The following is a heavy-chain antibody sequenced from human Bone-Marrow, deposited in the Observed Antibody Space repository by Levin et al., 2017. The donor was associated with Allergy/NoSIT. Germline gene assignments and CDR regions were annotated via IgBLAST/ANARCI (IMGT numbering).Heavy chain of an antibody. D-gene: IGHD1-14*01. CDR3: TREFEPHWYFDL. CDR2: INGDDSRA. CDR1: GFIIRGYW. Sequence: PGGSLRLSCTASGFIIRGYWMHWVRQAPGKGLVWVARINGDDSRATYADSVQGRFTLSRDTAKNTLYLQMNSLRAEDTAVYYCTREFEPHWYFDLWGRGTLLSVSS. V-gene: IGHV3-74*01. J-gene: IGHJ2*01.